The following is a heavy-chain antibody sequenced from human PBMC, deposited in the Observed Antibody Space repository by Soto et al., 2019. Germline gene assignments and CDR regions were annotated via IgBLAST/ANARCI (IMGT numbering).Heavy chain of an antibody. J-gene: IGHJ3*02. CDR2: IWYDGSNK. CDR1: GFTFSSYG. D-gene: IGHD3-3*01. CDR3: ARDGGGITIFGVGNDAFDI. Sequence: GGSLRLSCAASGFTFSSYGMHWVRQAPDKGLEWVAVIWYDGSNKYYADSVKGRFTISRDNSKNTLYLQMNSLRAEDTAVYYCARDGGGITIFGVGNDAFDIWGQGTMVTVSS. V-gene: IGHV3-33*01.